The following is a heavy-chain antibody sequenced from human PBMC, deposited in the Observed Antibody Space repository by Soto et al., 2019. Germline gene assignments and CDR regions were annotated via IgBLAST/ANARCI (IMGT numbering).Heavy chain of an antibody. J-gene: IGHJ4*02. D-gene: IGHD3-9*01. Sequence: QVQLQESGPGLVKPSGTLSLTCAVSGGSISSSNWWSWVRQPPGKGLEWIGEIYHSGGPNYNPSLKGRVTLSVYKSEDQFFLKLSSVTAADTAVYYCARITILRGGYFDYWGQGTLVTVSS. CDR3: ARITILRGGYFDY. CDR2: IYHSGGP. CDR1: GGSISSSNW. V-gene: IGHV4-4*02.